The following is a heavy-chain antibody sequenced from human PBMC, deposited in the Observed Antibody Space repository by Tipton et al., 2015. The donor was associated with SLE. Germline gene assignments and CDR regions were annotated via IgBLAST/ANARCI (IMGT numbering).Heavy chain of an antibody. V-gene: IGHV1-18*01. D-gene: IGHD4-17*01. CDR2: ISASNGKT. J-gene: IGHJ4*02. CDR3: ARGYGDPPGNYYFDY. CDR1: GYTFTRYG. Sequence: QLVQSGPEVKKPGASVKVSCRASGYTFTRYGITWVRQAPGQGFEWMGWISASNGKTDYAQKFQDRVTMTTDTSTSTAYMEVNSLRSDDTALYYCARGYGDPPGNYYFDYWGQGALVTVSS.